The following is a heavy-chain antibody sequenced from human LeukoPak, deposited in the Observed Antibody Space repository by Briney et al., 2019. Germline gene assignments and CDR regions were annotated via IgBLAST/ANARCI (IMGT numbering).Heavy chain of an antibody. CDR1: GFTFRSYG. CDR3: ARPYYYDSSGYSPYGMDD. CDR2: IWYDGSNK. V-gene: IGHV3-33*01. J-gene: IGHJ6*02. D-gene: IGHD3-22*01. Sequence: PGGFLRLSCAASGFTFRSYGMYWVRQAPGKGLEWVAVIWYDGSNKYYADSVKGRFTISRDNSKNTLFLQMNSLRAEDTAVYYCARPYYYDSSGYSPYGMDDWGQGTTVTVSS.